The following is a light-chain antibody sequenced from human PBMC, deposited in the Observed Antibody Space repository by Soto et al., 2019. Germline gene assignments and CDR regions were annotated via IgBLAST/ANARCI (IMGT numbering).Light chain of an antibody. CDR2: GNS. J-gene: IGLJ2*01. CDR3: AAWDDSLSVVV. V-gene: IGLV1-40*01. Sequence: QSVLTQPPSVSGAPGQRVTISCTGSSSNIGAGYDVHWYQQLPGTAPKLLIYGNSNRPSGVPDRFSGSKSGTSASLAITGLRAEDEADYYCAAWDDSLSVVVFGGGTKVTVL. CDR1: SSNIGAGYD.